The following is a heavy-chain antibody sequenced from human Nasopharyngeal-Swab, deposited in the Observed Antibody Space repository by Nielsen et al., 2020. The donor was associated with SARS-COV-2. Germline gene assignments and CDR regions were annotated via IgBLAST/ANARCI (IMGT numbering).Heavy chain of an antibody. V-gene: IGHV1-24*01. CDR1: GYTLTVLP. J-gene: IGHJ3*02. CDR3: ASEGSGVFGVVIYAFDI. Sequence: ASVKVSCKVSGYTLTVLPIHWVRQAPGKGLEWMGTVVPEDGEPIYAQNFQGRVTMTEDTSTYTAYLELSSLRSEDTAAYYCASEGSGVFGVVIYAFDIWGPGTLVTVPS. D-gene: IGHD3-3*01. CDR2: VVPEDGEP.